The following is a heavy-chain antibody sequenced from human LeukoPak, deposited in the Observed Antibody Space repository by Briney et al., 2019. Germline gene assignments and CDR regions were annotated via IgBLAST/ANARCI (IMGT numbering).Heavy chain of an antibody. CDR2: ISGSGGST. D-gene: IGHD3-9*01. V-gene: IGHV3-23*01. CDR3: ATYTYYDILTGYWEDAFDI. Sequence: GGSLRLPCAASGFTFSSYAMSWVRQAPGKGLEWVSAISGSGGSTYYADSVKGRFTISRDNSKNTLYLQMNSLRAEDTAVYYCATYTYYDILTGYWEDAFDIWGQGTMVTVSS. CDR1: GFTFSSYA. J-gene: IGHJ3*02.